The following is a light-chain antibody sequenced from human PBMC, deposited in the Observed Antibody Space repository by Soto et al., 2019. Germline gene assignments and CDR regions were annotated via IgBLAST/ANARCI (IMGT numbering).Light chain of an antibody. CDR2: GSS. Sequence: DIQMTQSPSSLSASVGDRVTITCRASQDIRIALDWFQQKPGKAPRRLIYGSSSLQNGVPSRFSGGGSGTEFTLTISSLQPEDFATYCCLQRSSLPWAFGQGTKVDVK. CDR1: QDIRIA. V-gene: IGKV1-17*01. CDR3: LQRSSLPWA. J-gene: IGKJ1*01.